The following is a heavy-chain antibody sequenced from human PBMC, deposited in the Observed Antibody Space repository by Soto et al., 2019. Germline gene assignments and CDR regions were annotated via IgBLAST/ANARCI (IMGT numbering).Heavy chain of an antibody. D-gene: IGHD2-15*01. V-gene: IGHV3-33*01. CDR1: GFTFSSYG. Sequence: QVQLVESGGGVVQPGRSLRLSCAASGFTFSSYGMHWVRQAPGKGLEWVAVIWYDGSNKYYADSVKGRFTISRDNSKNTRYLQMKSLRADDTAGYYCARDGYCSGGSCYSVAVFDYWGQGTLVTVSS. CDR2: IWYDGSNK. J-gene: IGHJ4*02. CDR3: ARDGYCSGGSCYSVAVFDY.